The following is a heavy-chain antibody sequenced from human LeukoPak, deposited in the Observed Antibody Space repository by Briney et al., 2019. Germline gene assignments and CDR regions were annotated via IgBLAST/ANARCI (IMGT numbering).Heavy chain of an antibody. CDR3: ASSGSYRFDY. CDR1: GFTFSSYS. CDR2: ITASGTAM. D-gene: IGHD1-26*01. J-gene: IGHJ4*02. V-gene: IGHV3-48*02. Sequence: PGGSLRLSCAASGFTFSSYSMNCVRQVPGKGLEWVSHITASGTAMFYADSVKGRFTISRDNAKNSLYLQMNSLRDEDTAVYYCASSGSYRFDYWGQGTLVTVSS.